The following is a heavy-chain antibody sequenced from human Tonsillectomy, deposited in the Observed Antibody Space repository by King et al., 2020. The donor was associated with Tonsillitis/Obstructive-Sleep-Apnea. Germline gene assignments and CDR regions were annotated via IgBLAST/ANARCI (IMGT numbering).Heavy chain of an antibody. CDR3: ASAPYYDFWSGYYNYYYYYMDV. Sequence: VQLQESGPGLVKPSETLSLTCTVSGGSISSYYWSWIRQPPGKGLEWIGYIYYSGSTNYNPSLKSRVTISVDTSKNQFSLKLSSVTAADTAVYYCASAPYYDFWSGYYNYYYYYMDVWGKGTPVTVSS. CDR2: IYYSGST. D-gene: IGHD3-3*01. V-gene: IGHV4-59*01. CDR1: GGSISSYY. J-gene: IGHJ6*03.